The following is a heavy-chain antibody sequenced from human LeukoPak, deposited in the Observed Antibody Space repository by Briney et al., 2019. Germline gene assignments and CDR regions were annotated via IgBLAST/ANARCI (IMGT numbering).Heavy chain of an antibody. CDR2: IKQDGSGK. D-gene: IGHD1-1*01. J-gene: IGHJ4*02. CDR3: ARVKIGPTGSFDY. V-gene: IGHV3-7*04. CDR1: GFTFSDYW. Sequence: GSLRLSCAASGFTFSDYWMSWVRQTPGKGLEWVANIKQDGSGKGYVDSVKGRFTISRDNAKNSLDLQMNSLRAEDTAMYYCARVKIGPTGSFDYWGQGTLVTVAS.